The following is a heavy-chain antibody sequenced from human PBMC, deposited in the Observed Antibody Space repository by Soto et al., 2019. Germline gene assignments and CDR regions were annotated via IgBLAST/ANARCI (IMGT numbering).Heavy chain of an antibody. CDR2: INHSGST. CDR1: GGSFSGYY. J-gene: IGHJ4*02. CDR3: ARGASDGDSWSGPKAPLDY. V-gene: IGHV4-34*01. D-gene: IGHD3-3*01. Sequence: QVQLQQWGAGLLKPSETLSLTCAVYGGSFSGYYWNWIRQPPGKGLEWIGEINHSGSTNYNPSLKSRVTISVDTSKNQFSLRLSSVTAADTAVYYCARGASDGDSWSGPKAPLDYWGQGTLVTVSS.